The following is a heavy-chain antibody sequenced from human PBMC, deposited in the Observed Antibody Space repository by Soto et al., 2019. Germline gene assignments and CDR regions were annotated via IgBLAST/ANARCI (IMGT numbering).Heavy chain of an antibody. CDR3: ARLEWRVAGPEGYDF. CDR1: GGSFSGYY. Sequence: QVQLQQWGAGLLKPSETLSLSCAVYGGSFSGYYWSWIRQPPGKGLEWIGEINHGGTTNYNPSLKSRVTISVDTAKNQCSVKLSSVTAADTAVYYCARLEWRVAGPEGYDFWGQGTLVTVYS. CDR2: INHGGTT. V-gene: IGHV4-34*01. J-gene: IGHJ4*02. D-gene: IGHD3-3*01.